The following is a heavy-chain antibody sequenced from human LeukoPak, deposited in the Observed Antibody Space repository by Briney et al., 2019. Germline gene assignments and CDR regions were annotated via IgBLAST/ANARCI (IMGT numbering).Heavy chain of an antibody. CDR1: GFTFDDYG. D-gene: IGHD1-1*01. Sequence: GGSLRLSCAASGFTFDDYGMSWVRHVPGKGLEWVSGINWNGGSTGNADSVKGRFTISRDNAKNSLYLQMNSLRGEDTALYYCARGGLIQRHAFDIWGQGTTVTVSS. V-gene: IGHV3-20*04. CDR2: INWNGGST. J-gene: IGHJ3*02. CDR3: ARGGLIQRHAFDI.